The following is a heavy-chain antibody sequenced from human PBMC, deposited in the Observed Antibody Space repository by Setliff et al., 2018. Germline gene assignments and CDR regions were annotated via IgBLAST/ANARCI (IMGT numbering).Heavy chain of an antibody. J-gene: IGHJ4*02. CDR3: ARGGVAAAGRKGVFEY. CDR2: IGAYTGNT. D-gene: IGHD6-13*01. Sequence: ASVKVSCKASGYTLINYGISWVRQAPGQGLEWMGWIGAYTGNTNYAQKFQGRVTMTRDTSTSTVYMEFSSLKSDDTAVYYCARGGVAAAGRKGVFEYWGQGTLVTVSS. V-gene: IGHV1-18*01. CDR1: GYTLINYG.